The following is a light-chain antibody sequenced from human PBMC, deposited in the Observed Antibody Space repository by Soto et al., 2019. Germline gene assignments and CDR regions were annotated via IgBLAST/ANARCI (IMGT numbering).Light chain of an antibody. V-gene: IGLV1-44*01. CDR1: SSNIGSNA. CDR2: SSN. Sequence: QAVVTQPPSASGTPGQRVTISCSGSSSNIGSNAINWYQQLPGTAPKLLMHSSNQRPSGVPDRFSGSKSGTSASLAISGLQSEDEADYYCVAWDDSLNGVVFGGGTKLTVL. CDR3: VAWDDSLNGVV. J-gene: IGLJ2*01.